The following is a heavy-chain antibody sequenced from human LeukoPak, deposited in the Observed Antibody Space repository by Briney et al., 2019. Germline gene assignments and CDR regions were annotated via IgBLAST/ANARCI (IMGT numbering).Heavy chain of an antibody. Sequence: SETLSLTCAVYGGSFSGYYWSWIRQPPGKGLEWIGEIDHSGSTNYNPSLKSRVTIPVDTSKNQFSLKLSSVTAADTAVYYCASLADYYDSSGYFLDYWGQGTLVTVSS. CDR3: ASLADYYDSSGYFLDY. D-gene: IGHD3-22*01. CDR2: IDHSGST. CDR1: GGSFSGYY. J-gene: IGHJ4*02. V-gene: IGHV4-34*01.